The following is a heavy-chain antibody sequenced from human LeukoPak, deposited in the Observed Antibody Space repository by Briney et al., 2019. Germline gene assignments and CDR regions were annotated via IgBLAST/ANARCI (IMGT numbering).Heavy chain of an antibody. Sequence: GGSLRLSCTVSGFTVSSNSMSWVRQAPGKGLEWVSFIYSDNTHYSDSVKGRFTISRDNSKNTLYLQMNSLRAEDTAVYYCARRASAYSHPYDYWGQGTLVTVSS. CDR2: IYSDNT. CDR3: ARRASAYSHPYDY. V-gene: IGHV3-53*01. D-gene: IGHD4/OR15-4a*01. J-gene: IGHJ4*02. CDR1: GFTVSSNS.